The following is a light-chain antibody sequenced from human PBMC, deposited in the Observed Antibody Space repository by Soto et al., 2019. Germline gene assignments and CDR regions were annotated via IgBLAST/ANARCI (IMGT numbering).Light chain of an antibody. V-gene: IGKV1-5*03. CDR1: QSISSW. J-gene: IGKJ5*01. CDR2: KAS. Sequence: DIQVTQSPPTLSSSVLDRFTITCRASQSISSWLAWYQQKPGKAPKLLIYKASSLESGVPSRFRGSGSGTDFTLTISSLQPEDFATYYCQQSYSFPRTFGQGTRLEIK. CDR3: QQSYSFPRT.